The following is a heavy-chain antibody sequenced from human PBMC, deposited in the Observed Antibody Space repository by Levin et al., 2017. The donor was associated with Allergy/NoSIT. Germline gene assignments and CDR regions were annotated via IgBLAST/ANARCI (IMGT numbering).Heavy chain of an antibody. CDR1: GYTFTGYY. CDR2: INPNSGGT. D-gene: IGHD3-10*01. J-gene: IGHJ4*02. V-gene: IGHV1-2*02. Sequence: ASVKVSCKASGYTFTGYYMHWVRQAPGQGLEWMGWINPNSGGTNYAQKFQGRVTMTRDTSISTAYMELSRLGSDDTAVYYCARDQLDYYPFDYWGQGTLVTVSS. CDR3: ARDQLDYYPFDY.